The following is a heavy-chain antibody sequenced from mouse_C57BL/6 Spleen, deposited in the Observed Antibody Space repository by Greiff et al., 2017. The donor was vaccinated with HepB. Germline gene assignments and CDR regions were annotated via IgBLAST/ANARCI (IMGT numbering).Heavy chain of an antibody. CDR3: ARQGASQFDY. J-gene: IGHJ2*01. Sequence: EVKLEESGGDLVKPGGSLKLSCAASGFTFSSYGMSWVRQTPDKRLEWVATISSGGSYTYYPDSVKGRFTISRDTAKNTLYLQMSSLKSEDTAMYYCARQGASQFDYWGQGTTLTVSS. V-gene: IGHV5-6*02. CDR2: ISSGGSYT. CDR1: GFTFSSYG.